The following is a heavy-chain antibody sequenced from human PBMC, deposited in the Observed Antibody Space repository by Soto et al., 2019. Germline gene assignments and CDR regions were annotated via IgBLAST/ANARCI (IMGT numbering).Heavy chain of an antibody. J-gene: IGHJ6*02. D-gene: IGHD3-22*01. CDR1: VYTFTSYG. CDR2: ISAYNGNT. V-gene: IGHV1-18*01. CDR3: ARKYYYDSSGNPPYGMDV. Sequence: ASVKVSCKYSVYTFTSYGISWVRQAPGQGLEWMGWISAYNGNTNYAQKLQGRVTMTTDTSTSTAYMELRSLRSDDTAVYYCARKYYYDSSGNPPYGMDVWGQGTTVTVSS.